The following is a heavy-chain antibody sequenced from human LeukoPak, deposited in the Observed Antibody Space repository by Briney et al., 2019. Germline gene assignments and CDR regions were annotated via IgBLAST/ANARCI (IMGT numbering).Heavy chain of an antibody. J-gene: IGHJ4*02. Sequence: PGGSLRLSCAASGFTFSSYAMHWVRQAPGKGLEWVAVISYDGSNKYYADSVKGRFTISRDRSKNTLYLQMNSLRVEDTAVYYCARAPMTTEDYWGQGTLVTVSS. V-gene: IGHV3-30*14. D-gene: IGHD4-17*01. CDR2: ISYDGSNK. CDR1: GFTFSSYA. CDR3: ARAPMTTEDY.